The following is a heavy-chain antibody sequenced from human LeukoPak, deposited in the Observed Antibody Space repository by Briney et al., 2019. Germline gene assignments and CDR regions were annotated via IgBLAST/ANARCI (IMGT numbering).Heavy chain of an antibody. D-gene: IGHD3-10*01. CDR3: ARALGSGWVYFL. V-gene: IGHV3-74*01. CDR2: INSDGSST. J-gene: IGHJ4*02. CDR1: GFTFSSYW. Sequence: SGGSLRLSRAASGFTFSSYWMHWVRQAPGKGLVWVSCINSDGSSTSYADSVKGRFTISRDNAKNTLYLQMNSLRVEDTAVYCCARALGSGWVYFLGGQGTLVTVSS.